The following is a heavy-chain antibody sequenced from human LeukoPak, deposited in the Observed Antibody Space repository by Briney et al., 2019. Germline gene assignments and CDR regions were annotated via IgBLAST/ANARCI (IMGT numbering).Heavy chain of an antibody. Sequence: KPSETLSLTCAVYGGSFSGYYSSWIRQPPGKGLEWIGEINHSGSTNYNPSLKSRVTISVDTSKNQFSLKLSSVTAADTAVYYCARRVKVSYVGWLGEDKHYYYMDAWGKGTPVTVSS. V-gene: IGHV4-34*01. CDR1: GGSFSGYY. D-gene: IGHD3-10*01. CDR2: INHSGST. CDR3: ARRVKVSYVGWLGEDKHYYYMDA. J-gene: IGHJ6*03.